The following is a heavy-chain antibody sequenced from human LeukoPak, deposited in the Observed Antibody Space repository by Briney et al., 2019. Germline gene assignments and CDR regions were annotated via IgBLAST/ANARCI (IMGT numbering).Heavy chain of an antibody. D-gene: IGHD3-22*01. CDR3: ARDPYDGSGHYDDLFDY. Sequence: GGSLRLSCVASGFTFSSYEMNWVRQAPGRGLEWISYINIGGTTRYYADSVKGRFTISRDNAKNSLYLQMNSLRDEDTAVYYCARDPYDGSGHYDDLFDYWGQGTLVTVSS. J-gene: IGHJ4*02. CDR2: INIGGTTR. V-gene: IGHV3-48*03. CDR1: GFTFSSYE.